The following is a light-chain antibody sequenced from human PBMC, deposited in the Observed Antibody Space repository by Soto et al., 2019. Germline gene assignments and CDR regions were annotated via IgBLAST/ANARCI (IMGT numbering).Light chain of an antibody. CDR3: QQYNSYSLT. CDR2: KAS. J-gene: IGKJ4*01. Sequence: DIQMTQSPSTLSASVGDRVTITCRASQSISSWLAWYQQKPGKAPKLLIYKASSLESGVQSRFSGCGSGTEFTLTISSLQPDDFATYYCQQYNSYSLTFGGGTKVEIK. CDR1: QSISSW. V-gene: IGKV1-5*03.